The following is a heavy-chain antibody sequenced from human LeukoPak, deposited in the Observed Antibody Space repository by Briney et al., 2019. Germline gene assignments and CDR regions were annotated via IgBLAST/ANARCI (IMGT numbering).Heavy chain of an antibody. CDR2: ISGSGGST. CDR3: AKVQGLSYYYDSSGYYFDY. V-gene: IGHV3-23*01. Sequence: GSLRLSCAASGFTFSSYAMSWVRQAPGKGLEWVSAISGSGGSTYYADSVKGRFTISRDNSKNTLYLQMNSLRAEDTAVYYCAKVQGLSYYYDSSGYYFDYWGQGTLVTVSS. CDR1: GFTFSSYA. D-gene: IGHD3-22*01. J-gene: IGHJ4*02.